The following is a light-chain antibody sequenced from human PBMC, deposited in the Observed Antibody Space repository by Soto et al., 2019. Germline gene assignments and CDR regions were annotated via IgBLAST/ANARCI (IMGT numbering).Light chain of an antibody. Sequence: EIVLTQSPATLSLSPGERATLSCRASQSVSSYLAWYQQKPGQAPRLLIYDASNRATGIPARFSGSGSGTEFSLTISSLQPDDFATYYCQQYQSFSLTFGGGTRVEVK. CDR2: DAS. V-gene: IGKV3-11*01. CDR1: QSVSSY. J-gene: IGKJ4*01. CDR3: QQYQSFSLT.